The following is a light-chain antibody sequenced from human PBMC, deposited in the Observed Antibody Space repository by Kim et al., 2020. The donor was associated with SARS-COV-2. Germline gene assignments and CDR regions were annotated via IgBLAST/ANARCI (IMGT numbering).Light chain of an antibody. J-gene: IGKJ1*01. Sequence: ATINCKSSQSVLYSSNNKNYLAWYQQKPGQPPKLLIYWASTRESGVPDRFSGSGSGTDFTLTISSLQAEDVAVYYCQQYYSTPWAFGQGTKVDIK. CDR1: QSVLYSSNNKNY. V-gene: IGKV4-1*01. CDR2: WAS. CDR3: QQYYSTPWA.